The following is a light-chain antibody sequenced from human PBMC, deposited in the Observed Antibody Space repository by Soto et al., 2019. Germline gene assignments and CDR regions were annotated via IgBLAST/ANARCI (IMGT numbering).Light chain of an antibody. J-gene: IGKJ2*01. V-gene: IGKV3-20*01. Sequence: EIVLTQSPGTLSLSPGERATLSCRASQSVSSSYLAWYQQKPGQAPRLLIYGASSRATGIPDRFRGSGYGTDFTLTISRLEPEHFAVYYCQQYGSSPPMYTFGQGTKLEIK. CDR2: GAS. CDR1: QSVSSSY. CDR3: QQYGSSPPMYT.